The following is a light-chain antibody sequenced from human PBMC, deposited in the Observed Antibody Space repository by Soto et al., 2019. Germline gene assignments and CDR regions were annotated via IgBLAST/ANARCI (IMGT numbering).Light chain of an antibody. V-gene: IGLV2-14*01. J-gene: IGLJ1*01. Sequence: QSVLTQPASVSGSPGQSITISCTGTSSDVGGYNYVSWYQHHPGKAPKLMIYEVSNRPSGVSYRFSGSKSGNTASLTISGLQAEDEADYYCNSYIGSGIVFGTGTKVTVL. CDR3: NSYIGSGIV. CDR2: EVS. CDR1: SSDVGGYNY.